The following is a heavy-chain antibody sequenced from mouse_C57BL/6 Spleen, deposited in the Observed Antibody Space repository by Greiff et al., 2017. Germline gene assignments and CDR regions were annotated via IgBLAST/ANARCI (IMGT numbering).Heavy chain of an antibody. CDR3: ARAYGYGGYAMDH. Sequence: VHVMQSGAGLVKPGASVKISCTASGFAFSSYSMDWVHQSPGTCLVWIAHIYPGGGDTNYTGKFKGQATVAADKSSSTAYMQLSSLTSEDSAVYYCARAYGYGGYAMDHGGQGTLATVSA. CDR1: GFAFSSYS. CDR2: IYPGGGDT. J-gene: IGHJ4*01. D-gene: IGHD2-2*01. V-gene: IGHV1-80*01.